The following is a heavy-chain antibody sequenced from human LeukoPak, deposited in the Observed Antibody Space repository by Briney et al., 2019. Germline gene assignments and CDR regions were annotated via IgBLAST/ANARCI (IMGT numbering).Heavy chain of an antibody. CDR3: AKTFYDSRVFDY. CDR1: GFTFSSYS. D-gene: IGHD3-22*01. Sequence: GGSLRLSCAASGFTFSSYSMNWVRQAPGKGLEWVSSISSSSSYIYYADSVKGRFTISRDNSKNTLYLQMNSLRAEDTAVYYCAKTFYDSRVFDYWGQGTLVTVSS. V-gene: IGHV3-21*04. J-gene: IGHJ4*02. CDR2: ISSSSSYI.